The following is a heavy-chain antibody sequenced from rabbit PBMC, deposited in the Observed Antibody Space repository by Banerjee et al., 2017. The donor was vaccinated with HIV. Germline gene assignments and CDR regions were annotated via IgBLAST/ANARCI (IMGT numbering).Heavy chain of an antibody. Sequence: QSLEESGGDLVKPGASLTLTCTASGFTLSSYYMCWVRQAPGKGLEWIACINTSSGNTVYASWAKGRFTISKTSSTTVTLQMTSLTAADTATYFCARGDSSDYTFNLWGPGTLVTVS. CDR3: ARGDSSDYTFNL. CDR2: INTSSGNT. D-gene: IGHD8-1*01. V-gene: IGHV1S40*01. CDR1: GFTLSSYY. J-gene: IGHJ4*01.